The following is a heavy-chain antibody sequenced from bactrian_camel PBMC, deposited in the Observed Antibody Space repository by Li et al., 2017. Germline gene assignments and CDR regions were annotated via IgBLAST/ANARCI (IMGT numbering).Heavy chain of an antibody. V-gene: IGHV3S1*01. CDR2: IATGSGNT. Sequence: HVQLVESGGGSVQTGGSLRLSCVVSGYTYNRNCMAWFRQAPGKEREGVARIATGSGNTYYADSVKGRFTISRGNAKNTAYLQMNSLKSEDTGLYYCSTLAAYGGGWSSADDYWGQGTQVTVS. CDR1: GYTYNRNC. CDR3: STLAAYGGGWSSADDY. J-gene: IGHJ4*01. D-gene: IGHD6*01.